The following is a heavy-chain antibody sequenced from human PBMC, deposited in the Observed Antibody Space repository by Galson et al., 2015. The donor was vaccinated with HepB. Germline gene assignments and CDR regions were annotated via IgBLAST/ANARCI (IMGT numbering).Heavy chain of an antibody. CDR3: ARYYYGSGSDNWFDP. CDR2: INPNSGGT. Sequence: SVKVSCKASGYTFTGYYMHWVRQAPGQGLEWMGRINPNSGGTNYAQKFQGRVTMTRDTSISTAYMELSRLRSDDTAVYYCARYYYGSGSDNWFDPWGQGTLVTVSS. D-gene: IGHD3-10*01. CDR1: GYTFTGYY. V-gene: IGHV1-2*06. J-gene: IGHJ5*02.